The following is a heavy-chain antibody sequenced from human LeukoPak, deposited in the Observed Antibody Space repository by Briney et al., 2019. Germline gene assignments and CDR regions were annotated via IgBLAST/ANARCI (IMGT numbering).Heavy chain of an antibody. CDR3: ARLAGYDILTGYYTEYYFDY. CDR2: ISGSGGST. CDR1: GFTFSSYA. J-gene: IGHJ4*02. V-gene: IGHV3-23*01. Sequence: PGGSLRLSCAASGFTFSSYAMSWVRQAPGKGLEWVSAISGSGGSTYYADSVKGRFTISRDNSKNTLYLQMNSLRAEDTAVYYCARLAGYDILTGYYTEYYFDYWGQGTLVTVSS. D-gene: IGHD3-9*01.